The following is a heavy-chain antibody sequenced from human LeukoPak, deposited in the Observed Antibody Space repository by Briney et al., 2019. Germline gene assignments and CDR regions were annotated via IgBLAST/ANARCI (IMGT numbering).Heavy chain of an antibody. CDR1: GYTFTSYG. CDR3: ARDIIPLLGYCSSTSCYDYYYYGTYV. D-gene: IGHD2-2*01. Sequence: ASVTVSCKASGYTFTSYGISWVRQAPGQGLEWMGWISAYNGNTNYAQKLQGRVTMTTDTSTSTAYMELRSLRSDDTAVYYCARDIIPLLGYCSSTSCYDYYYYGTYVWGQGTTVTVSS. V-gene: IGHV1-18*01. CDR2: ISAYNGNT. J-gene: IGHJ6*02.